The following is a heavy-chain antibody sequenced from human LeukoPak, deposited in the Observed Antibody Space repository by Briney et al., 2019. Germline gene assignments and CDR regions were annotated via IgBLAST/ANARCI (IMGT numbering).Heavy chain of an antibody. Sequence: GGTLSLSCAASGFTFSSYSMNWVRQAPGKGLEWVSSISSSSSYIYYADSAKGRFTISRDNAKNSLYLQMNSLRAEDTAVYYCARDSFSAYGSGSYYSFRLFDYWGQGILVTVSS. D-gene: IGHD3-10*01. CDR1: GFTFSSYS. CDR3: ARDSFSAYGSGSYYSFRLFDY. CDR2: ISSSSSYI. J-gene: IGHJ4*02. V-gene: IGHV3-21*01.